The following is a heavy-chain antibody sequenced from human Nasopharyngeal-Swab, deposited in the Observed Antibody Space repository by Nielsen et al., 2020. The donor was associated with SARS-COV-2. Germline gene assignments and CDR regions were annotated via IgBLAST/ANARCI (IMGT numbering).Heavy chain of an antibody. D-gene: IGHD4-11*01. Sequence: GGSLRLSCAASGFTFDDYAMYWVRQPPGKGLEWVSSINWNSGVIGYGDSVKGRFSISRDNTKNSLYLQMNSLRPEDTALYYCARGTADHSNPSFDYWGQGVLVTVSS. J-gene: IGHJ4*02. CDR2: INWNSGVI. CDR3: ARGTADHSNPSFDY. V-gene: IGHV3-9*01. CDR1: GFTFDDYA.